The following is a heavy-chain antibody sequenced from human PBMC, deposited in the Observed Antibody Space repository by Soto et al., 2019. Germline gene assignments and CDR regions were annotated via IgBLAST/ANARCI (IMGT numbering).Heavy chain of an antibody. J-gene: IGHJ4*02. CDR2: IDHCGNT. CDR1: GGSISSGGYS. D-gene: IGHD3-10*01. V-gene: IGHV4-30-2*01. Sequence: QLQLQESGSGLVKPSQTLSLTCGVSGGSISSGGYSWSWIRQPPGKGLEWIGYIDHCGNTYSNPALKCRVSISVDRSKNELSLNLSSVTAADTAVYYCARVSSGGEFFDYWGQGTLVTVSS. CDR3: ARVSSGGEFFDY.